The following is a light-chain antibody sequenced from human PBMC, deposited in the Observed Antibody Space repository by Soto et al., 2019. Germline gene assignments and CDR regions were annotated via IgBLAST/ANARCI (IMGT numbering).Light chain of an antibody. V-gene: IGKV2-28*01. CDR3: MQALQTPLT. J-gene: IGKJ4*01. Sequence: DIVMTQSPLSLPVTPGEPASISCRASQSLLHSNGYNYLDWYLQKPGQSPQLLIYLGSNRASGGPDRFSGSGSGTDFTLKISRVEAEDVGVYYCMQALQTPLTFGGGTKVEIK. CDR2: LGS. CDR1: QSLLHSNGYNY.